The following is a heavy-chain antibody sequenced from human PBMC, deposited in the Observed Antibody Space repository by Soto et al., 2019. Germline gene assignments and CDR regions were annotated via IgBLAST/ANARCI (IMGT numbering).Heavy chain of an antibody. CDR1: GFTFSSYW. CDR3: ARMGDSSGYSGWFDP. V-gene: IGHV3-7*02. D-gene: IGHD3-22*01. J-gene: IGHJ5*02. CDR2: IQQDGSRK. Sequence: PGGSLRLSCAASGFTFSSYWMSWVRQAPGKGLEWVANIQQDGSRKYYVDSVKGRFTISRDNSKNTLYLQMNSLRAEDTAVYYCARMGDSSGYSGWFDPWGQGTLVTVSS.